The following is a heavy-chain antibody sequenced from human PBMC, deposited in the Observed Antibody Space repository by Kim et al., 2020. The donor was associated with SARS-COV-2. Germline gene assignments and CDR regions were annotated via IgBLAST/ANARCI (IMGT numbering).Heavy chain of an antibody. D-gene: IGHD3-10*01. CDR1: GYTFTSYG. Sequence: ASVKVSCKASGYTFTSYGISWLRQAPGQGLAWMGWISAYNGNTNYAQKLQGRVTMTTDTSTSTAYMELRSLRSDDTAVYYCAVGGVWFGEKAPSVGMDVWGQGTTVTVSS. CDR2: ISAYNGNT. CDR3: AVGGVWFGEKAPSVGMDV. V-gene: IGHV1-18*04. J-gene: IGHJ6*02.